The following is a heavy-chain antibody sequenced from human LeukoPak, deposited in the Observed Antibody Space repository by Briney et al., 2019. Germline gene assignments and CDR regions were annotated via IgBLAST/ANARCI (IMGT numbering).Heavy chain of an antibody. J-gene: IGHJ6*02. CDR1: GFTFRSYW. D-gene: IGHD6-6*01. V-gene: IGHV3-7*05. Sequence: GGSLRLSCAASGFTFRSYWMSWVRQAPGKGLEWVANIKQGGSEEVYVDSVKGRFTISRDNAKNSLFLQMNTLRAEDTAVYYCARDPYSSTWSYGMDVWGQGTTVTVSS. CDR2: IKQGGSEE. CDR3: ARDPYSSTWSYGMDV.